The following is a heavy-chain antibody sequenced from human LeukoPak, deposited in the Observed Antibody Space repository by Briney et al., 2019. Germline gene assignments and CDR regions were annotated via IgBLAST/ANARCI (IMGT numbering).Heavy chain of an antibody. J-gene: IGHJ4*02. V-gene: IGHV4-39*01. Sequence: PSETLSLTCTVSGDSISSSNCYWGWIRQPPGKGLEWIGSIYFSGGTYYNASLKSRVTISVDTSKNQFSLKLSSVTAADTAVYYCARASDYGDYFYYFDYWGQGTLVTVSS. CDR3: ARASDYGDYFYYFDY. CDR2: IYFSGGT. CDR1: GDSISSSNCY. D-gene: IGHD4-17*01.